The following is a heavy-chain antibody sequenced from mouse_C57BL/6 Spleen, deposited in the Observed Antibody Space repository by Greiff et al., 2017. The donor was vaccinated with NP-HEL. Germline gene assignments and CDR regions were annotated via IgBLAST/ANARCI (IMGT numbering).Heavy chain of an antibody. CDR3: AREGIYYDYDDSDYYAMDY. J-gene: IGHJ4*01. CDR2: IYPRDGSP. V-gene: IGHV1-78*01. D-gene: IGHD2-4*01. CDR1: GYTFTDHT. Sequence: QVQLQQSDAELVKPGASVKISCKVSGYTFTDHTIHWMKQRPEQGLEWIGYIYPRDGSPKYNEKFKGKAKLTADKSSSTAYMQLNSLTSEDSAVYFCAREGIYYDYDDSDYYAMDYWGQGTSVTVSS.